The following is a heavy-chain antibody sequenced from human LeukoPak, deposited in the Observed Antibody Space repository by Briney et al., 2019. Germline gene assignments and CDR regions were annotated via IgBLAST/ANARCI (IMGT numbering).Heavy chain of an antibody. Sequence: GRSLRLSCAASGFTFDDYAMHWVRQAPGKGLEWVSGISWNSGSIGYADSVKGRFTISRDNAKNSLYLQMNSLRAEDTALYYCAGQVVVVAATDWFDPWGKGNLVTVSS. CDR3: AGQVVVVAATDWFDP. V-gene: IGHV3-9*01. CDR2: ISWNSGSI. D-gene: IGHD2-15*01. CDR1: GFTFDDYA. J-gene: IGHJ5*02.